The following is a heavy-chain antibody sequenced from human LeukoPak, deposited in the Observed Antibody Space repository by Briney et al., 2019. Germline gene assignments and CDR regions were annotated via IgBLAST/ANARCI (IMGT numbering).Heavy chain of an antibody. CDR2: INPNSGDT. CDR1: GGTFSSYA. Sequence: ASVKVSCKASGGTFSSYAISWVRQAPGQGLEWMGGINPNSGDTNYAQKFQGRVTMTRDTSISTAYMELSRLRSDDTAVYYCARDYCSSTSCLFDYWGQGTLVTVSS. J-gene: IGHJ4*02. V-gene: IGHV1-2*02. D-gene: IGHD2-2*01. CDR3: ARDYCSSTSCLFDY.